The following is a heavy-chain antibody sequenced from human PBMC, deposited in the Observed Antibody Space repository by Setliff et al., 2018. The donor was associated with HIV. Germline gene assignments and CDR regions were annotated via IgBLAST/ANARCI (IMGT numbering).Heavy chain of an antibody. CDR1: GGSFSGYY. J-gene: IGHJ2*01. Sequence: PSETLSLTCAVYGGSFSGYYWNWIRQSPRKRLEWIGEVNDGGNINYNPSLKSRLTISLDTSKNQFSLKLSSVTAADTAVYYCARGLPKKPTTVTNYWYFDLWGRGTLVTVSS. D-gene: IGHD4-17*01. CDR2: VNDGGNI. CDR3: ARGLPKKPTTVTNYWYFDL. V-gene: IGHV4-34*01.